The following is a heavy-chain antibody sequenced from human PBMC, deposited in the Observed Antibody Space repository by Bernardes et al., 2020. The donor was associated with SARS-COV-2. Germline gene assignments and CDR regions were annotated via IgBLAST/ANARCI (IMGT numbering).Heavy chain of an antibody. J-gene: IGHJ4*02. Sequence: GGSLRLSCAASGFSFSTYAMHWVRRAPGKGLEWVAVTSDDGDNKYYADSVKGRFTISRDNSMNTLYLEMNSLTTEDTAVYYCASPRIDIDCLFPLDYWGRGTRGTVSS. CDR3: ASPRIDIDCLFPLDY. D-gene: IGHD3-9*01. V-gene: IGHV3-30-3*01. CDR2: TSDDGDNK. CDR1: GFSFSTYA.